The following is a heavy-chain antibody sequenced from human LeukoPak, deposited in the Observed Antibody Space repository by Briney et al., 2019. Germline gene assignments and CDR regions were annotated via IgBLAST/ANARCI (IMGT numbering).Heavy chain of an antibody. J-gene: IGHJ4*02. CDR3: ARGRSYGFDFDS. V-gene: IGHV4-61*01. CDR2: KYYSGST. CDR1: GVSINTCCYY. D-gene: IGHD5-18*01. Sequence: PSETLSLTCAVSGVSINTCCYYWTWIRPPPGKGLEWIGYKYYSGSTRYNSSLRSRLTISLDTSRNQFSLRLTSVTAADTAVYYCARGRSYGFDFDSWGQGTLVIVSS.